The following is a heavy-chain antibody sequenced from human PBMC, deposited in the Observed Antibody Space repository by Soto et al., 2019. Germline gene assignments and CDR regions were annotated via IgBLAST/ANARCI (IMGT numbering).Heavy chain of an antibody. J-gene: IGHJ6*02. CDR1: SYSFTSCG. CDR3: ASSHLNSYYYGMDV. Sequence: QVQLVQSGAEVKKPGASVKVSCKASSYSFTSCGISWVRQAPGQGLEWMAWISAYNGNTNYAQKLQGRVTMTTDTSTRTAYMELRSLRSDDTAVYYCASSHLNSYYYGMDVWGQGTTVTVSS. CDR2: ISAYNGNT. V-gene: IGHV1-18*01.